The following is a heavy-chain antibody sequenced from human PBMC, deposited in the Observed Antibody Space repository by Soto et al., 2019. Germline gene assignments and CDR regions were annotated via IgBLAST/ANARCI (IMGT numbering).Heavy chain of an antibody. V-gene: IGHV4-4*02. D-gene: IGHD3-10*01. CDR2: IYHSGST. CDR1: GGSIGSSNG. CDR3: ARFAMVRGVRYYYGMDV. Sequence: SETLSLTCAVSGGSIGSSNGWSWVRQPPGKGLEWIGEIYHSGSTNYNPSLKSRVTISVDKSKNQFSLKLSSVTAADTAVYYCARFAMVRGVRYYYGMDVWGQGTTVTVSS. J-gene: IGHJ6*02.